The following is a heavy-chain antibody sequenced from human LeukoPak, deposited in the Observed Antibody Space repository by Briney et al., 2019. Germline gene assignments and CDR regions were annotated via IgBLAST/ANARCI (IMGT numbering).Heavy chain of an antibody. D-gene: IGHD3/OR15-3a*01. CDR2: IYYSGNT. Sequence: SETLSLTCTVSGVSISSSNFYWGWIRQPPGQGLEWIGSIYYSGNTYYNASLKSQVSISIDTSKNQFSLRLTSVTAADTAVYYCARQTGSGLFSLPGGQGTLVTGSS. CDR3: ARQTGSGLFSLP. CDR1: GVSISSSNFY. V-gene: IGHV4-39*01. J-gene: IGHJ4*02.